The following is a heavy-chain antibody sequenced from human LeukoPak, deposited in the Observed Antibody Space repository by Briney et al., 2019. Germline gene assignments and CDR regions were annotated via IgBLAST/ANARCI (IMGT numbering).Heavy chain of an antibody. V-gene: IGHV1-2*02. CDR2: IKPNSGGT. CDR1: GYTFTSYD. CDR3: ARGGGVVVPADENYYGMDV. Sequence: ASVKVSCKASGYTFTSYDMHWVGQAPGQGGEWRGWIKPNSGGTNYAQKFQGRVTMTRDTSISPAYMELSRLRSDDTAVYYCARGGGVVVPADENYYGMDVWGQGTTVTVSS. D-gene: IGHD2-2*01. J-gene: IGHJ6*02.